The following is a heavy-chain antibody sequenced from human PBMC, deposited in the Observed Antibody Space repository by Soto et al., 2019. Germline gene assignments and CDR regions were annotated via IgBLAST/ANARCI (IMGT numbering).Heavy chain of an antibody. V-gene: IGHV1-18*01. Sequence: QFHLAQSGGEVRKPGASVKVPCKASGYIFSNHGMSWVRQAPGQGLEWMGWISGHNAETKYAHRFQDRVTMTTDTSTNTAYLEVRGLRSDDTDIYYCARTDYSAWIFDKWGQGTLVTVSS. D-gene: IGHD4-4*01. CDR3: ARTDYSAWIFDK. J-gene: IGHJ4*02. CDR2: ISGHNAET. CDR1: GYIFSNHG.